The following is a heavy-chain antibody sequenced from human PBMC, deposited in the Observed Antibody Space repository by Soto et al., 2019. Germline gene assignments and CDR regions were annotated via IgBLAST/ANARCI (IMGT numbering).Heavy chain of an antibody. Sequence: HPGGSLRLSCAASGFTFSSYGMHWVRQAPGKGLEWVAVISYDGSNKYYADSVKGRFTISRDNSKNTLYLQMNSLRAEDTAVYYCAKDNWNYGYFNGMDVWGQGTTVTVSS. J-gene: IGHJ6*02. V-gene: IGHV3-30*18. CDR3: AKDNWNYGYFNGMDV. CDR2: ISYDGSNK. CDR1: GFTFSSYG. D-gene: IGHD1-7*01.